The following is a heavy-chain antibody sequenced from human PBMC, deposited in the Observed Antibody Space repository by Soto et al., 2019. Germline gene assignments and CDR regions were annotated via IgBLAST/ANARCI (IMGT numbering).Heavy chain of an antibody. D-gene: IGHD4-17*01. CDR1: GFTLNDYY. J-gene: IGHJ2*01. V-gene: IGHV3-11*01. CDR3: ARDRDSGEWYFDL. CDR2: ISSRGSMI. Sequence: QVQLVESGGGLVKPGGSLRLSCAASGFTLNDYYMSWIRQAPGKGLEWVSHISSRGSMIYYADSVKGRFTISRDNAKNSLFLQMNSLRAEDTAVYYCARDRDSGEWYFDLWGRGTLVTVSS.